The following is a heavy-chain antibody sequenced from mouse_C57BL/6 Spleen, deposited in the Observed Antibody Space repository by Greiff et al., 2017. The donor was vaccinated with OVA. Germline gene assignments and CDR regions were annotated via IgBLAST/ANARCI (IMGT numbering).Heavy chain of an antibody. CDR2: ISSGSSTI. Sequence: EVQRVESGGGLVKPGGSLKLSCAASGFTFSDYGMHWVRQAPEKGLEWVAYISSGSSTIYYAATVKGRFTISRDNAKNTLFLQMTSLRSEDTAMYYCARGDSFAYWGQGTLVTVSA. V-gene: IGHV5-17*01. CDR3: ARGDSFAY. J-gene: IGHJ3*01. CDR1: GFTFSDYG. D-gene: IGHD3-3*01.